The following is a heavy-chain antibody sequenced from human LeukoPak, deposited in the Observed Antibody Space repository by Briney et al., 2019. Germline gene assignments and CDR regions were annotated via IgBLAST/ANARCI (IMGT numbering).Heavy chain of an antibody. Sequence: GRSLRLSCAASGFTVSRNYMNWVRQAPGKGLEWVSVIYSGGSTYYADSVKGRFTISRDDYKKTVYLQMNSLRAEDTAVYYCARDSDILTGYPFDYWGQGTLVTVSS. D-gene: IGHD3-9*01. J-gene: IGHJ4*02. CDR1: GFTVSRNY. CDR3: ARDSDILTGYPFDY. V-gene: IGHV3-66*01. CDR2: IYSGGST.